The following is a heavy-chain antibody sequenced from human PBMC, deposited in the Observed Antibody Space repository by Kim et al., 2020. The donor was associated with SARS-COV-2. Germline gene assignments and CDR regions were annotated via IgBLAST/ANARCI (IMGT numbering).Heavy chain of an antibody. V-gene: IGHV4-34*01. CDR2: INHSGST. Sequence: SETLSLTCAVYGGSFSGYYWSWIRQPPGKGLEWIGEINHSGSTNYNPSLKSRVTISVDTSKNQFSLKLSSVTAADTAVYYCARSYSSSWYLLRGWFDPWGQGTLVTVSS. CDR1: GGSFSGYY. CDR3: ARSYSSSWYLLRGWFDP. D-gene: IGHD6-13*01. J-gene: IGHJ5*02.